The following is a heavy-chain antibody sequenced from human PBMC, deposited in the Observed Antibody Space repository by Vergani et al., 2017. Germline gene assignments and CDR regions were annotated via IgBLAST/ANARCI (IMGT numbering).Heavy chain of an antibody. J-gene: IGHJ4*02. D-gene: IGHD4-17*01. CDR1: GGSFSDYY. Sequence: QVQLQQWGAGLLKPSETLSLTCAVYGGSFSDYYWSWIRQPPGKGLEWIGYIYYSRSTYYNPSLKSRLTISVDTSKHQFSLKLSSVTATGTSVYYCARDHWAYGDYHFNYWGEGTLVTASP. CDR3: ARDHWAYGDYHFNY. CDR2: IYYSRST. V-gene: IGHV4-34*01.